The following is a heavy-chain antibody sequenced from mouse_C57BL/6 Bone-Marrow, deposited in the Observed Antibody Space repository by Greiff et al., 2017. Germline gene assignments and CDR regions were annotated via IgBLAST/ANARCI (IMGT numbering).Heavy chain of an antibody. Sequence: EVQVVESGGGLVQPGGSLKLSCAASGFTFSDYGMAWVRQAPRKGPEWVAFISNLAYSIYYADTVTGRFTISRENAKNTLYLEMSSLRSEDTAMYYCARQNYYGSSPIWYFDVWGTGTTVTVSS. CDR1: GFTFSDYG. V-gene: IGHV5-15*01. CDR3: ARQNYYGSSPIWYFDV. D-gene: IGHD1-1*01. CDR2: ISNLAYSI. J-gene: IGHJ1*03.